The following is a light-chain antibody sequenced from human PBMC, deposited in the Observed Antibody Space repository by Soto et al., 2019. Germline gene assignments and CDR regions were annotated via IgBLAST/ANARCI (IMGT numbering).Light chain of an antibody. CDR2: DDS. J-gene: IGLJ2*01. CDR1: IIGIES. Sequence: SYELTQPPSVSVAPGQTASITCGGSIIGIESVHWYQQKPGQAPVLVVYDDSDRPSGIPERFSGSRSGSTATLTISRVEAGDEADYYCQVWDSSSELVVFGGGTKVTVL. CDR3: QVWDSSSELVV. V-gene: IGLV3-21*02.